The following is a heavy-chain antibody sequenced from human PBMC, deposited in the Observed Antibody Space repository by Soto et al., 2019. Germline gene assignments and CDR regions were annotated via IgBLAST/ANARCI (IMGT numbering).Heavy chain of an antibody. V-gene: IGHV3-23*01. J-gene: IGHJ3*02. CDR1: GFTFSSYA. Sequence: GGSLRLSCAASGFTFSSYAMSWVRQAPGKGLEWVSAISGSGGSTYYADSVKGRFTISRDNYKNTLYLQMNSLRDEDTAVYYCAKDLKPSPRRRPFDAFDIWGQGTMVTVSS. CDR2: ISGSGGST. CDR3: AKDLKPSPRRRPFDAFDI.